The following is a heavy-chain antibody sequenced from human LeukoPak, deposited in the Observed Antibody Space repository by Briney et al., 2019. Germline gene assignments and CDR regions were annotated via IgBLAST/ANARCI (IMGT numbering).Heavy chain of an antibody. J-gene: IGHJ4*02. CDR1: GFTFDDYA. CDR3: ARAPGGRNYFDY. V-gene: IGHV3-9*01. CDR2: ISWNSGSI. D-gene: IGHD4-23*01. Sequence: PGGSLRLSCAASGFTFDDYAMHWVRQAPGKGLEWVSGISWNSGSIGYADSVKGRFTISRDNAKNSLYLQMNSLRAEDTAVYYCARAPGGRNYFDYWGQGTLVTVSS.